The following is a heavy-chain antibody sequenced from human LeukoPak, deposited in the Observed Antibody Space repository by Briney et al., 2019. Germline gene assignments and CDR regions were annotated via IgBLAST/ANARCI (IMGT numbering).Heavy chain of an antibody. CDR3: ARDFTRQWLRIYYFDY. J-gene: IGHJ4*02. V-gene: IGHV4-39*02. D-gene: IGHD6-19*01. CDR2: IYYSGST. Sequence: SETLSLTCTVSGGSISSSSYSWGWIRQPPGKGLEWIGSIYYSGSTYYNPSLKSRVTISVDTSKNQFSLRLSSVTAADTAVYYCARDFTRQWLRIYYFDYWGQGTLVTVSS. CDR1: GGSISSSSYS.